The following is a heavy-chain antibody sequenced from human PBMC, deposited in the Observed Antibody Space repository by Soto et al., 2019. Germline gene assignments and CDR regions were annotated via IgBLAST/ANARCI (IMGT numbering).Heavy chain of an antibody. CDR2: ISGSGGST. V-gene: IGHV3-23*01. J-gene: IGHJ4*02. CDR1: GFTFSSYA. D-gene: IGHD5-18*01. CDR3: ANVDTAMARGSGWSKFPSLFDY. Sequence: QSGGSLRLSCAASGFTFSSYAMSWVRQAPGKGLEWVSAISGSGGSTYYADSVKGRFTISRDNSKNTLYLQMNSLRAEDTAVYYCANVDTAMARGSGWSKFPSLFDYWGQGTLVTVSS.